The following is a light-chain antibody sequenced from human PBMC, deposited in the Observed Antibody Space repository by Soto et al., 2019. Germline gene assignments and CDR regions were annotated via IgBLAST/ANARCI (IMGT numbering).Light chain of an antibody. J-gene: IGKJ4*01. Sequence: IQLTQSPSSLSASVGDRVTVTCRASDDITNYLAWYQQKAGKAPKLLIYDASTLYSGVPSRFSGSGSGTDFTLTIRGLQPEDFATYYCQQLSRYPSTFGRGTKVEIK. CDR1: DDITNY. CDR3: QQLSRYPST. V-gene: IGKV1-9*01. CDR2: DAS.